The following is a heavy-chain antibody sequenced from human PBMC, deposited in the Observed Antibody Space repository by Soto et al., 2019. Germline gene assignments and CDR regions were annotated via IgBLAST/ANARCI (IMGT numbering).Heavy chain of an antibody. CDR2: IIPILGIA. V-gene: IGHV1-69*04. CDR1: GGTFSSYT. D-gene: IGHD2-15*01. CDR3: ARDNGYCSGGSCYFPLDWFDP. Sequence: SVKVSCKASGGTFSSYTISWVRQAPGQGLEWMGRIIPILGIANYAQKFQGRVTITRDTSASTAYMELSSLRSEDTAVYYCARDNGYCSGGSCYFPLDWFDPWGQGTLVTVSS. J-gene: IGHJ5*02.